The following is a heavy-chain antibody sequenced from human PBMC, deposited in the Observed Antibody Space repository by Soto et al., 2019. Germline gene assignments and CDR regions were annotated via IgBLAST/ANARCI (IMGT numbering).Heavy chain of an antibody. J-gene: IGHJ4*02. V-gene: IGHV4-38-2*01. D-gene: IGHD3-10*01. Sequence: PSETLSLTCAVSGYSITSDYYWGWIRQPPGKGLEWIGSIYSGSTYYNPSLKSRVTISVDTSKNQFSLRLTSVTAADTAMYYCAKKGYYPSGRINLFDSWGQGTLVTV. CDR3: AKKGYYPSGRINLFDS. CDR1: GYSITSDYY. CDR2: IYSGST.